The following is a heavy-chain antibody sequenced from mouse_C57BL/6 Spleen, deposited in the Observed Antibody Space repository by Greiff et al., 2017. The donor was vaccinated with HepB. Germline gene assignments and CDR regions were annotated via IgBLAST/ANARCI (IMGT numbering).Heavy chain of an antibody. V-gene: IGHV5-17*01. CDR1: GFTFSDYG. CDR3: ARNGYHGYFDV. Sequence: EVMLVESGGGLVKPGGSLKLSCAASGFTFSDYGMHWVRQAPEKGLEWVAYISSGSSTIYYADTVKGRFTISRDNAKNTLFLQMTRLRSEDTAMYYCARNGYHGYFDVWGTGTTVTVSS. CDR2: ISSGSSTI. D-gene: IGHD2-2*01. J-gene: IGHJ1*03.